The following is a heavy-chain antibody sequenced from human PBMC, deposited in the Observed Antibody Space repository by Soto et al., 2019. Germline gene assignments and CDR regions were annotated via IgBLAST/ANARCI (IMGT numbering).Heavy chain of an antibody. CDR1: GFTFSSYG. V-gene: IGHV3-33*01. D-gene: IGHD3-22*01. CDR2: IWYDGSNK. J-gene: IGHJ6*02. CDR3: ARVKETLITYYYDSSGYYPNYYGMDV. Sequence: GGSLRLSCAASGFTFSSYGMHWVRQAPGKGLEWVAVIWYDGSNKYYADSVKGRFTISRDNSKNTLYLQMNSLRAEDTAVYYCARVKETLITYYYDSSGYYPNYYGMDVWGQGTTVTVSS.